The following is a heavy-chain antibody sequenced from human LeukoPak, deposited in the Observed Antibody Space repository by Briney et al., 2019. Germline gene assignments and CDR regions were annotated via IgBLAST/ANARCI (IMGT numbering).Heavy chain of an antibody. D-gene: IGHD3-3*01. CDR1: GFTFSSYD. V-gene: IGHV3-13*01. CDR2: IGTAGDT. CDR3: ARGPGVLEWLYRGGNYYYGMDV. Sequence: GGSLRLSCAASGFTFSSYDMHWVRQATGKGLEWVSAIGTAGDTYYPGSVKGRFTISGENAKNSLYLQMNSLRAGDTAVYYCARGPGVLEWLYRGGNYYYGMDVWGQGTTVTVSS. J-gene: IGHJ6*02.